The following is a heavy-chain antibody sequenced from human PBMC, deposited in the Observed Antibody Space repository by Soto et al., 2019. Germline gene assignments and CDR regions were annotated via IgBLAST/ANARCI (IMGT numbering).Heavy chain of an antibody. J-gene: IGHJ4*02. CDR1: GYTFTSYA. V-gene: IGHV1-3*01. CDR2: INAGNGNT. Sequence: QVQLVQSGAEVKKPGASVKVSCKASGYTFTSYAMHWVRQAPGQRLEWMGWINAGNGNTKYSQKFQGRVTITRDTSASTAYMELSSMRFEDTAVYYCARDRSTYYYDSSGYLDYWGQGTLVTVSS. D-gene: IGHD3-22*01. CDR3: ARDRSTYYYDSSGYLDY.